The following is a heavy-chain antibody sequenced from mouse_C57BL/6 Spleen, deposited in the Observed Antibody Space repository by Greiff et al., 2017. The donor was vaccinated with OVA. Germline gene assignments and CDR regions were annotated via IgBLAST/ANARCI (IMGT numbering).Heavy chain of an antibody. Sequence: QVQLQQPGAELVKPGASVTLSCKASGYTFTSYWMQWVKQRPGQGLEWIGEIDPSDSYTNYNQKFKGKATLTVDTSSSTAYIQLSSLTSEESAVDYCDRRGAQAYYFDYWGQGTTLTVAS. CDR1: GYTFTSYW. CDR2: IDPSDSYT. V-gene: IGHV1-50*01. CDR3: DRRGAQAYYFDY. J-gene: IGHJ2*01. D-gene: IGHD3-2*02.